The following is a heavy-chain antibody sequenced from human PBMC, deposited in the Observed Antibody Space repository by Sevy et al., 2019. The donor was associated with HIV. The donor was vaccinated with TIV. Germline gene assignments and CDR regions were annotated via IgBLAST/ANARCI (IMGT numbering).Heavy chain of an antibody. Sequence: GGSLRLSCAASGFTFSSYAMTWVRQAPGKGLEWVSGISGSGYSTYYADSVKGRFTISRDNSKNTLYLQMNSLRAEDAAVYYCGEEGGGYNYDSSGLFDYWGQGTLVTVSS. CDR2: ISGSGYST. V-gene: IGHV3-23*01. J-gene: IGHJ4*02. D-gene: IGHD3-22*01. CDR3: GEEGGGYNYDSSGLFDY. CDR1: GFTFSSYA.